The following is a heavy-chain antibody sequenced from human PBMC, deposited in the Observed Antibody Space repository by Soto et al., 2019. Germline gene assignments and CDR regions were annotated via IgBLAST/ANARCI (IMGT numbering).Heavy chain of an antibody. CDR2: ISGSSNTI. Sequence: QVQLVESGGGLVKPGRSLRLSCAAAGFNFNDYYMSWIRQAPGKGLEWISYISGSSNTISYADSVRGRFTISRDNAKNSLDLQMNSLRVEDTAIYYCARVDFWSVTIEDWGRGTLVTVSS. CDR1: GFNFNDYY. CDR3: ARVDFWSVTIED. V-gene: IGHV3-11*01. J-gene: IGHJ4*02. D-gene: IGHD3-3*01.